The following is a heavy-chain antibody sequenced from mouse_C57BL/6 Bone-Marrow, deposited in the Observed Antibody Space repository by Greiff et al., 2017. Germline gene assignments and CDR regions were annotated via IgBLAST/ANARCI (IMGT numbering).Heavy chain of an antibody. CDR3: ARMVKGY. CDR1: GYAFTNYL. CDR2: LNPGSGGT. V-gene: IGHV1-54*01. Sequence: VQLQQSGAELVRPGTSVKVSCKASGYAFTNYLIEWVKQRPGQGLEWIGVLNPGSGGTNYNEKFKGKATLTADKSSSTAYMQLSSLTSEDSAVYFCARMVKGYWGQGTTLTVSS. J-gene: IGHJ2*01. D-gene: IGHD2-2*01.